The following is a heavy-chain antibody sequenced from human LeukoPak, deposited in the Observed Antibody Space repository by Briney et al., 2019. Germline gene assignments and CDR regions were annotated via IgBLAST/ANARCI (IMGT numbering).Heavy chain of an antibody. CDR1: GFTSSSFE. CDR3: AELGITMIGGV. D-gene: IGHD3-10*02. Sequence: GGSLRLSCAASGFTSSSFEMNWVRQAPGEGLEWVSYISSSGGTIYYADSVKGRFTISRDNAKNSLYLQMNSLRAEDTAVYYCAELGITMIGGVWGKGTTVTISS. CDR2: ISSSGGTI. J-gene: IGHJ6*04. V-gene: IGHV3-48*03.